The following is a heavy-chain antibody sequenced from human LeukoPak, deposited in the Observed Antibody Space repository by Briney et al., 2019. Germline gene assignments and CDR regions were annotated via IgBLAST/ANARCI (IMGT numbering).Heavy chain of an antibody. J-gene: IGHJ4*02. CDR3: ARGPVGVATITFDY. CDR1: GGTFSSYA. V-gene: IGHV1-69*04. Sequence: SVTVSCTASGGTFSSYAISWVRQAPGQGLEWMGRIIPILGIANYAQKFQGRVTITADKSTSTAYMELSSLRSEDTAVYYCARGPVGVATITFDYWGQGTLVTVSS. CDR2: IIPILGIA. D-gene: IGHD5-12*01.